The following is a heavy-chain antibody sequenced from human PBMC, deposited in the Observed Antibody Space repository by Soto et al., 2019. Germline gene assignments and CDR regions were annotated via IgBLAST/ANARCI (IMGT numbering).Heavy chain of an antibody. D-gene: IGHD2-21*02. CDR1: GYTFTSYA. J-gene: IGHJ4*02. CDR2: INAGNGNT. CDR3: ARNFVEVTALYY. V-gene: IGHV1-3*01. Sequence: ASVKVSCKASGYTFTSYAMHWVRQAPGQRLEWMGWINAGNGNTKYSQKFQDRVTITRDTSASTAYMELSSLRSEDTAVYYCARNFVEVTALYYWGQGTLVTVSS.